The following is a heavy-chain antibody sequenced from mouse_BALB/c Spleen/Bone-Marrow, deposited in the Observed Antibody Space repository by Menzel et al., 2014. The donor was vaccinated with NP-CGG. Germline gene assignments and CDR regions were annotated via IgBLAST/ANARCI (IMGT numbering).Heavy chain of an antibody. CDR2: IYPGNSDT. Sequence: VQLQQSGTVLARPGAAVKMSCKASGYTFXNYWMHWVKQRPGQGLEWIGTIYPGNSDTTYNQKFKGKATLTAVTSTSTAYMELSSLTNEDSAVYYCTTLARNKFDYWGQGTTLTVSS. J-gene: IGHJ2*01. CDR3: TTLARNKFDY. D-gene: IGHD3-1*01. V-gene: IGHV1-5*01. CDR1: GYTFXNYW.